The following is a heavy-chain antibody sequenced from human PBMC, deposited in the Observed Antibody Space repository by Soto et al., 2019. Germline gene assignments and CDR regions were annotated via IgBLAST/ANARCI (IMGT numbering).Heavy chain of an antibody. J-gene: IGHJ4*02. CDR3: ARTTMTFYYFDF. D-gene: IGHD4-17*01. V-gene: IGHV1-46*01. CDR2: IEPSGGSR. Sequence: ASVKVSCKASGYTFTSYYMHWVRQAPGQGLEWLGVIEPSGGSRSYTQKFQGRVTMTRDASTSTVYMELSSLRSEDTAVYYCARTTMTFYYFDFWGQGTLVTVSS. CDR1: GYTFTSYY.